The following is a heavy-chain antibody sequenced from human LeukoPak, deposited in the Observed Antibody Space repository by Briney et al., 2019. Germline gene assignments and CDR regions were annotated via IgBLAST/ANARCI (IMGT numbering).Heavy chain of an antibody. CDR1: GASISHYY. J-gene: IGHJ4*02. V-gene: IGHV4-59*08. Sequence: PSETLSLTCTVSGASISHYYWSLIRQPPGKGLEWIGYIHFSGSTIYNPSLESRVTISADTSKNQFSLKLISVTAADTAVYYCARHAPGVYFDYWGQGILVTVSS. CDR3: ARHAPGVYFDY. CDR2: IHFSGST.